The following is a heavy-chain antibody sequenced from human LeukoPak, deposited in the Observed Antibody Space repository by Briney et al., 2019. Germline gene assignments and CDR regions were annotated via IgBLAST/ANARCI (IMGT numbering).Heavy chain of an antibody. CDR1: GFTFSSYS. CDR3: ARDPITMVRGVSPLDY. Sequence: GGSLRLSCAASGFTFSSYSMNWVRQAPGKGLEWVSYISSSSSTIYYADSVKGRFTISRDNAKNSLYLQMNSLRAEDTAVYYCARDPITMVRGVSPLDYWGQGTLVTVSS. CDR2: ISSSSSTI. J-gene: IGHJ4*02. D-gene: IGHD3-10*01. V-gene: IGHV3-48*04.